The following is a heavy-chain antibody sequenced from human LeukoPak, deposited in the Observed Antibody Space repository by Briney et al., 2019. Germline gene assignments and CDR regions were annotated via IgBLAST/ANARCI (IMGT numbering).Heavy chain of an antibody. CDR1: GFTFSDYQ. D-gene: IGHD5-12*01. CDR3: AKGAYDYVEMGYFDN. Sequence: GGSLRLSCAASGFTFSDYQMSWIRQAPGKGLEWVSYIRSSGSDTYYADSVKGRFTISRDNTKNALYLQMNSLRAEDTAVYFCAKGAYDYVEMGYFDNWGQGTLVTVSS. CDR2: IRSSGSDT. V-gene: IGHV3-11*01. J-gene: IGHJ4*02.